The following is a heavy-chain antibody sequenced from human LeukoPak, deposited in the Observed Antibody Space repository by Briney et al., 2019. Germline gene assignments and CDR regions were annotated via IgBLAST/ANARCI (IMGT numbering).Heavy chain of an antibody. CDR2: IYYSGST. Sequence: PSETLSLTCTVSDGSLSSYYWSWIRQPPGKGLEWIGYIYYSGSTNYNPSLKSRVTISVDTSKNQFSLKLSSVTATDTALYYCARYARGGWYFDYWGQGTLVTVSS. CDR1: DGSLSSYY. D-gene: IGHD6-19*01. CDR3: ARYARGGWYFDY. J-gene: IGHJ4*02. V-gene: IGHV4-59*01.